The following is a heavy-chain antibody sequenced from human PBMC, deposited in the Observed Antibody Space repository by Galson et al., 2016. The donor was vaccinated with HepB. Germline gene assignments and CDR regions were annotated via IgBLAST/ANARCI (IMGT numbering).Heavy chain of an antibody. CDR1: GGGSISSYY. CDR2: MYYTGST. J-gene: IGHJ4*02. CDR3: ARARPAPDVVNLSFDY. D-gene: IGHD2/OR15-2a*01. Sequence: SETLSLTCSVSGGGSISSYYWSWIRQPPGKRLEWIGYMYYTGSTNYNPSFKSRVTISFDTSKNQFSLRLSSVTAADTAVYYCARARPAPDVVNLSFDYWGQGALVTVSS. V-gene: IGHV4-59*01.